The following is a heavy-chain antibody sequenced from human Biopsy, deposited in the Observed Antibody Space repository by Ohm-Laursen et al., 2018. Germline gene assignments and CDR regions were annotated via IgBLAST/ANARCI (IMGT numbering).Heavy chain of an antibody. CDR3: ARDALGGGSYRFFY. V-gene: IGHV1-69*13. CDR1: GGTFSDYA. Sequence: SVKVSCKASGGTFSDYAISWLRQAPGQGLEWMGGIIPIFGTANYAQKFQGRVTITADESTSTAYMELSSLRSDDTAVYYCARDALGGGSYRFFYWGQGSLVTVSS. CDR2: IIPIFGTA. D-gene: IGHD1-26*01. J-gene: IGHJ4*02.